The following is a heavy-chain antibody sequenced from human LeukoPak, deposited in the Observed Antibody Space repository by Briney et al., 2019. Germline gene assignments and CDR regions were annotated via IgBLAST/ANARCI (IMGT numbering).Heavy chain of an antibody. CDR1: GYTFTIYD. CDR3: ATVAVLRGVVDAFDI. J-gene: IGHJ3*02. V-gene: IGHV1-8*01. CDR2: MNPKTGNT. Sequence: ASVKVSCKASGYTFTIYDISWVRQATGQGLEWMGWMNPKTGNTGYAQKFQGRVTMTMNTSISTAYMELSSLRSEDTAVYYCATVAVLRGVVDAFDIWGQGTMVSVSS. D-gene: IGHD3-10*01.